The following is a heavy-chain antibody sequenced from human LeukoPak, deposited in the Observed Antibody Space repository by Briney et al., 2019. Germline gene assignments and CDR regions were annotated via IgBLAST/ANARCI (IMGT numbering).Heavy chain of an antibody. CDR3: ARAGYGSGSYYSDY. J-gene: IGHJ4*02. CDR2: IYHSGST. V-gene: IGHV4-4*02. CDR1: GGSVSSSNW. D-gene: IGHD3-10*01. Sequence: SETLSLTCAVSGGSVSSSNWWSWVRQPPGKGLEWIGEIYHSGSTNYNPSLKSRVTISVDKSKNQFSLKLSSVTAADTAVYYCARAGYGSGSYYSDYWGQGTLVTVSS.